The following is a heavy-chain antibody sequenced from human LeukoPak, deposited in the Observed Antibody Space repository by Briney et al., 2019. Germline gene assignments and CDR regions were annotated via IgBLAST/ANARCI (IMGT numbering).Heavy chain of an antibody. CDR3: ARTSYGSGSYSDY. J-gene: IGHJ4*02. Sequence: PGGSLRLSCAASGFNFSYYGMNWVRQTPGKGLEWVSGISGSGERTYYEDSVKGRFTISRDNSKKTLYLQMNSLRAEDTAVYYCARTSYGSGSYSDYWGQGTLVTVSS. D-gene: IGHD3-10*01. V-gene: IGHV3-23*01. CDR1: GFNFSYYG. CDR2: ISGSGERT.